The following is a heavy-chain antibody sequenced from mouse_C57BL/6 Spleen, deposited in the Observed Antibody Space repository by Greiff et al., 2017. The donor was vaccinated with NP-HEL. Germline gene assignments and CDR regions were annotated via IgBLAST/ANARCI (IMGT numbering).Heavy chain of an antibody. CDR1: GFTFSDYG. CDR3: ARLANWDGYFDV. Sequence: EVMLVESGGGLVKPGGSLKLSCAASGFTFSDYGMHWVRQAPEKGLEWVAYISSGSSTIYYADTVKGRFTISRDNAKNTLFLQMTSLRSEDTAMYYCARLANWDGYFDVWGTGTTVTVSS. CDR2: ISSGSSTI. D-gene: IGHD4-1*01. J-gene: IGHJ1*03. V-gene: IGHV5-17*01.